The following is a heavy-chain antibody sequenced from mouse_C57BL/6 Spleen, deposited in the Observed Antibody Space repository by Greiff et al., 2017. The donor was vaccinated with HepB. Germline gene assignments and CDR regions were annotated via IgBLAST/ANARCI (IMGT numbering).Heavy chain of an antibody. D-gene: IGHD2-2*01. Sequence: DVHLVESGAELVRPGASVKLSCTASGFNIKDDYMHWVKQRPEQGLEWIGWIDPENGDTEYASKFQGKATITADTSSNTAYLQLSSLTSEDTAVYYCTMVTTVDYWGQGTTLTVSS. CDR3: TMVTTVDY. CDR2: IDPENGDT. J-gene: IGHJ2*01. V-gene: IGHV14-4*01. CDR1: GFNIKDDY.